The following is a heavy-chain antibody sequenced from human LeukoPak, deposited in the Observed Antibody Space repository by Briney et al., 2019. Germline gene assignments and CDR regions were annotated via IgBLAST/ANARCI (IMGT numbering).Heavy chain of an antibody. D-gene: IGHD5-24*01. CDR2: IYHSGTT. CDR3: ARSEGMATITYLDY. Sequence: SSETLSLTCTVSGYSVTINYYWGWIRQPPGKGLEWIGSIYHSGTTYYNPSLKSRLALSLDTSKNQFSLKLSSVTASDTAVYYCARSEGMATITYLDYWGQGTLVTVSS. V-gene: IGHV4-38-2*02. CDR1: GYSVTINYY. J-gene: IGHJ4*02.